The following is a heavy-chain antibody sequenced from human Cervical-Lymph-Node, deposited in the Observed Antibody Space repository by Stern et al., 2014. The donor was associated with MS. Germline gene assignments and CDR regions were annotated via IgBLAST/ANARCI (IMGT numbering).Heavy chain of an antibody. CDR1: GFTFSSYG. CDR2: IWYDGSNK. J-gene: IGHJ4*02. V-gene: IGHV3-33*01. D-gene: IGHD3-22*01. CDR3: ASSVVVMGNLDY. Sequence: VQLVQSGGGVVQPGRSLRLSCAASGFTFSSYGMHWVRQAPGKGLEWVAVIWYDGSNKYYADSVKGRFTISRDNSKNTLYLQMNSLRAEDTAVYYCASSVVVMGNLDYWGQGTLVTVSS.